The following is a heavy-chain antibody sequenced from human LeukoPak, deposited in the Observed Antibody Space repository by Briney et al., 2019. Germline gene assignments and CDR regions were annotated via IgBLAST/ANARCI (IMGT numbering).Heavy chain of an antibody. J-gene: IGHJ5*02. Sequence: ASVKVSCKASGYTFTSYDINWVRQAPGQGLEWMGWMNPNSGNTGYAQKFQGRVTMTTDTSTSTAYMELRSLRSDDTAVYYCARLHKGYWFDPWGQGTLVTVSS. CDR3: ARLHKGYWFDP. V-gene: IGHV1-8*01. CDR1: GYTFTSYD. CDR2: MNPNSGNT.